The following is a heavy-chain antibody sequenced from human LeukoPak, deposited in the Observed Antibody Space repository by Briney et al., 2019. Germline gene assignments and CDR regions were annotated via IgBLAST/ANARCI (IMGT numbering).Heavy chain of an antibody. CDR2: IYYGGST. V-gene: IGHV4-59*01. CDR1: GGSISSYY. D-gene: IGHD2-15*01. Sequence: PSETLSLTCTVSGGSISSYYWSWIRQPPGKGLEWIGYIYYGGSTNYNPSLKSRVTISVDTSKNQFSLKLSSVTAADTAVYYCARIMGSGYYYYYGMDVWGQGTTVTVSS. CDR3: ARIMGSGYYYYYGMDV. J-gene: IGHJ6*02.